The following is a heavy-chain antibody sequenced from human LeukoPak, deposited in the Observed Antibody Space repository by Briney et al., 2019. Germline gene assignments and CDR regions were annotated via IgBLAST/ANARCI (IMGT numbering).Heavy chain of an antibody. CDR1: GGSISPYY. CDR2: SYYTGST. D-gene: IGHD3-16*02. J-gene: IGHJ6*03. CDR3: AGTPYSSRRLGGYPYYYMDV. Sequence: SETLSLTCAVSGGSISPYYWTWIRQPPGKGLEWIGHSYYTGSTSYNPSLKSRLTISVDTSNNQLSLKLRSVTAADTAMYFCAGTPYSSRRLGGYPYYYMDVWGKGTMVTVSS. V-gene: IGHV4-59*03.